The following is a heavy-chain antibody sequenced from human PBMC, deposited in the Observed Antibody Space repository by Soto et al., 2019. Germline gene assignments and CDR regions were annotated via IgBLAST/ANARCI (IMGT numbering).Heavy chain of an antibody. CDR3: ARGGGAAVRISYCDMDV. Sequence: ASVKVSCKXSGYTFTSYYMHWVRQAPGQGLEWTGIINPSGGSTSYAQKFQGRVTMTRDTSTSTVYMEQSSLRSEDTAVYYCARGGGAAVRISYCDMDVWGQVTTVTVSS. J-gene: IGHJ6*02. V-gene: IGHV1-46*01. CDR1: GYTFTSYY. CDR2: INPSGGST. D-gene: IGHD3-16*01.